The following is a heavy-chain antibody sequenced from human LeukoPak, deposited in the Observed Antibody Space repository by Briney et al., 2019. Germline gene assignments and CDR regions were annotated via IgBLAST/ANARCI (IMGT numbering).Heavy chain of an antibody. CDR1: GYTLTELS. CDR3: ATVLMVGATNDAFDI. CDR2: FDPEDGET. V-gene: IGHV1-24*01. D-gene: IGHD1-26*01. Sequence: ASVKVSCKVSGYTLTELSMHWERQAPGKGLEWMGGFDPEDGETIYAQKFQGRVTMTEDTSTDTAYMELSSLRSEDTAVYYCATVLMVGATNDAFDIWGQGTMVTVSS. J-gene: IGHJ3*02.